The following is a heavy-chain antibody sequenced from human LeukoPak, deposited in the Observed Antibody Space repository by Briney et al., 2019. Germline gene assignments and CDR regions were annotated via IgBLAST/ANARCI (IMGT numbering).Heavy chain of an antibody. D-gene: IGHD6-13*01. CDR3: ARAGYSSSWSTVDGVVIDY. CDR1: GGSISRGNYY. J-gene: IGHJ4*02. CDR2: IYTSGST. Sequence: PSQTLSLACTVSGGSISRGNYYWSWIRQPAGKGLEWIGRIYTSGSTNYNPSLKSRVTISVDTSKNQFSLKLSSVTAADTAVYYCARAGYSSSWSTVDGVVIDYWGQGTLVTVSS. V-gene: IGHV4-61*02.